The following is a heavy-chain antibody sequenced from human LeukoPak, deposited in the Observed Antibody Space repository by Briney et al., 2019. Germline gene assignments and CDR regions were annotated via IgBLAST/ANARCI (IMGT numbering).Heavy chain of an antibody. Sequence: ASVKVSCKASGYTFTGYYMHWVRPAPGQGLEWVGWISIYNGKTYYAQSLQDRVTMTTDTSTNTVYMELRSLKSEDTAVYYCARACHLVVVTAEGAFFDPWGQGTLVTVSS. CDR1: GYTFTGYY. D-gene: IGHD2-21*02. J-gene: IGHJ5*02. CDR3: ARACHLVVVTAEGAFFDP. V-gene: IGHV1-18*04. CDR2: ISIYNGKT.